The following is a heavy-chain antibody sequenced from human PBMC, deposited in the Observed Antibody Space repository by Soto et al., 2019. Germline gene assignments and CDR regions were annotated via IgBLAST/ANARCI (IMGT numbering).Heavy chain of an antibody. CDR1: GGSISGYF. V-gene: IGHV4-59*01. Sequence: SETLSLTCTVSGGSISGYFYIWVRQPPGKGLEWIGYIYYSGSTNYNPSPKSRVTISVDTSKNQFSLKLSSVTAADTDVYYCETGNYYDSSGYYYFDYWAQGTLVPVSS. CDR3: ETGNYYDSSGYYYFDY. CDR2: IYYSGST. D-gene: IGHD3-22*01. J-gene: IGHJ4*02.